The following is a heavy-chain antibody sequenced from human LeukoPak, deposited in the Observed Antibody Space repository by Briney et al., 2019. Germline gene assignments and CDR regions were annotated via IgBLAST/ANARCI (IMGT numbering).Heavy chain of an antibody. CDR2: MNPNSGNT. V-gene: IGHV1-8*01. CDR1: GYTFTSYD. Sequence: ASVKVSCKAAGYTFTSYDINWVRQATGQGLEWMGWMNPNSGNTGYAQKFQGRVTMTRNTSISTAYMELSSLRSEDTAVYYCARAPSVGANSPRRRGAFDIWGQGTMVTVSS. CDR3: ARAPSVGANSPRRRGAFDI. J-gene: IGHJ3*02. D-gene: IGHD1-26*01.